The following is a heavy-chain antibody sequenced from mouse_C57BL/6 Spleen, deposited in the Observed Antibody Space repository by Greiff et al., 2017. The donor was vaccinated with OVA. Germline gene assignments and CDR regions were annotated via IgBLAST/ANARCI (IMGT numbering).Heavy chain of an antibody. CDR3: ARHGDSSGPFYYAMDY. V-gene: IGHV1-62-2*01. Sequence: VKLMESGAELVKPGASVKLSCKASGYTFTEYTIHWVKQRSGQGLEWIGWFYPGSGSIKYNEKFKDKATLTEDKSSSTVYMELSRLTSEDSAVYFCARHGDSSGPFYYAMDYWDQGTSVTVSS. J-gene: IGHJ4*01. D-gene: IGHD3-2*02. CDR1: GYTFTEYT. CDR2: FYPGSGSI.